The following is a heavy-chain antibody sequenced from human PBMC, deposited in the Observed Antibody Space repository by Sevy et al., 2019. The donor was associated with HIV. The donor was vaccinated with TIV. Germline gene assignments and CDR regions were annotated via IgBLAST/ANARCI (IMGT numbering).Heavy chain of an antibody. J-gene: IGHJ5*02. V-gene: IGHV4-34*01. CDR2: INESGIT. CDR1: DGSFSGYY. Sequence: SETLSLTCAVHDGSFSGYYWNWIRQLPGKGLEWIGEINESGITYYNPSLKSRVTISVDTSKKQFSLKLNSATAVDSAVYFCARSPPVVVVPGAPSWFDPWGQGTLVTVSS. D-gene: IGHD2-2*01. CDR3: ARSPPVVVVPGAPSWFDP.